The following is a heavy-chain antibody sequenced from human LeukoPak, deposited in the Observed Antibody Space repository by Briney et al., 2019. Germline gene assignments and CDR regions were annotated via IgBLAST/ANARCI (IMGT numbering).Heavy chain of an antibody. CDR3: ARGILIGTARRLNGFDP. CDR1: GGSINAYY. Sequence: SETLSLTCTVSGGSINAYYWNWIRQPPAKGLEWIGYVYDSGSTNYNPSLKSRVTISVDTSKNQFSLKLSSVTAADTAVYYCARGILIGTARRLNGFDPWGQGTLVTVSS. CDR2: VYDSGST. J-gene: IGHJ5*02. V-gene: IGHV4-59*01. D-gene: IGHD6-6*01.